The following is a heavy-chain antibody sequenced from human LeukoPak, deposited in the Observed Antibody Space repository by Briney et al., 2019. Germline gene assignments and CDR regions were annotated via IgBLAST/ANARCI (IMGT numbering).Heavy chain of an antibody. Sequence: KPGGSLRLSCAASGFTFSNAWMSWVRQAPGKGLEWVGRIKSKTDGGTTDYAAPVKGRFTISRDDSKNTLYLQMNSLKTEDTAVYYCTITGIVVVTAIDYWGQGTLVTVSS. CDR1: GFTFSNAW. J-gene: IGHJ4*02. CDR3: TITGIVVVTAIDY. CDR2: IKSKTDGGTT. D-gene: IGHD2-21*02. V-gene: IGHV3-15*01.